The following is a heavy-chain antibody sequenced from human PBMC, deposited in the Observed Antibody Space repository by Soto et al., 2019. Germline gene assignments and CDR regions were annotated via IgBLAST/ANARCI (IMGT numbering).Heavy chain of an antibody. J-gene: IGHJ6*02. CDR1: GYSFTSYW. V-gene: IGHV5-10-1*01. CDR2: IDPSDSYT. D-gene: IGHD6-13*01. CDR3: ARLDSSSWYVNYYYGMDV. Sequence: GESLKISCKGSGYSFTSYWISWVRQMPGKGLEWMGRIDPSDSYTNYSPSFQGQVTISADKSISTAYLQWSSLKASDTAMYYCARLDSSSWYVNYYYGMDVWGQGTTVTVSS.